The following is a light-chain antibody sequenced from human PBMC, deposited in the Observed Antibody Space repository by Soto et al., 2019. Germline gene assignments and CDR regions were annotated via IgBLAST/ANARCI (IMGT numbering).Light chain of an antibody. Sequence: EIVMPQSPATLSVSQGERATLSCRASQSVSSNLAWYQQKPGQATTLLIYGASARATGIPARFSGSGSGTEFTLTISSLQSEDFAVYYCHHYNNWPFTFGQGTKLEI. CDR3: HHYNNWPFT. CDR1: QSVSSN. J-gene: IGKJ2*01. V-gene: IGKV3-15*01. CDR2: GAS.